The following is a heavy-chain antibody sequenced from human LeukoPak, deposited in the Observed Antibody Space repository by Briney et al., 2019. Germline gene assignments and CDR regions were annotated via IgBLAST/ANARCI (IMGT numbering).Heavy chain of an antibody. D-gene: IGHD3-22*01. Sequence: AGGSLILSCAASGFTFSSFGMNWVRQAPGKGLEWVSYISRSSGTIYYADSVKGRFTISRDNAKNSLYLQMNSLRDEDTAVYYCARDLDDLSGYYSYSHDYWGQGTLVTVSS. CDR2: ISRSSGTI. J-gene: IGHJ4*02. V-gene: IGHV3-48*02. CDR3: ARDLDDLSGYYSYSHDY. CDR1: GFTFSSFG.